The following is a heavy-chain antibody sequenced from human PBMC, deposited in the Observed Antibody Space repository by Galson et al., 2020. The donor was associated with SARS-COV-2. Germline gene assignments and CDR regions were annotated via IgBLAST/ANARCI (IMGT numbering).Heavy chain of an antibody. CDR2: NT. CDR1: GYTFTTNG. CDR3: ARFSYRSGYPSFDY. V-gene: IGHV1-18*01. D-gene: IGHD3-22*01. Sequence: ASVKVSCKASGYTFTTNGISWMRQAPGQGLKWMGWNTNYAQKFQGRVTMTTETSTTTAYMELRGLRSDDTAVYYCARFSYRSGYPSFDYWGQGTLFTVSS. J-gene: IGHJ4*02.